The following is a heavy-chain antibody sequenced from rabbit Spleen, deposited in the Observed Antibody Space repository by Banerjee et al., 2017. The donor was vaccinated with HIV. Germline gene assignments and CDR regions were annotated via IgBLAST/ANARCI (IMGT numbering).Heavy chain of an antibody. CDR3: ARDGAGGSYFAL. Sequence: QSLEESGGDLVKPGASLTLTCTASGFSFIAGYYMCWVRQAPGKGLEWIACIYVSSGVTVYASWAKGRFSISKTSSNTVFLQMTSLTAADTATYFCARDGAGGSYFALWGQGTLVTVS. V-gene: IGHV1S40*01. CDR2: IYVSSGVT. J-gene: IGHJ3*01. CDR1: GFSFIAGYY. D-gene: IGHD8-1*01.